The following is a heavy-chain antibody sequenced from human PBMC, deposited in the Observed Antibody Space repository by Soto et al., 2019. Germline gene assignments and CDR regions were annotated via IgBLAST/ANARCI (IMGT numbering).Heavy chain of an antibody. V-gene: IGHV4-34*01. Sequence: PSETLSLTCAVYGGSFSGYYWSWIRQPPGKGLKWIGEINHSGSTNYNPSLKSRVTISVDTSKNQFSLKLSSVTAADTAVYYCARREIVVVPAAMPGGYYYYYYMDVWGKGTTVTVSS. D-gene: IGHD2-2*01. CDR1: GGSFSGYY. J-gene: IGHJ6*03. CDR2: INHSGST. CDR3: ARREIVVVPAAMPGGYYYYYYMDV.